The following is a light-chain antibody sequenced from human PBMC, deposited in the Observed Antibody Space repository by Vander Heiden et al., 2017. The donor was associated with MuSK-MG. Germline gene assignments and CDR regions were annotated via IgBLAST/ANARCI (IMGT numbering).Light chain of an antibody. Sequence: AIKMTQSPSSLSASVGDRVTITCRASQGIRNYLGWYQQKPGKAPKLLIYAASNLQSGVPARFSGSGSGTDFTLTISSMKPEDFAAYYCRQDDKDPHTFGPGTKVEIK. CDR1: QGIRNY. CDR3: RQDDKDPHT. J-gene: IGKJ3*01. V-gene: IGKV1-6*01. CDR2: AAS.